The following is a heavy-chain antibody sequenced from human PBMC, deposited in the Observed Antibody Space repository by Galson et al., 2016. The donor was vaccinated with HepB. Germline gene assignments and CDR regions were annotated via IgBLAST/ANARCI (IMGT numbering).Heavy chain of an antibody. CDR3: ARGTAVGAALDH. V-gene: IGHV3-72*01. CDR1: GFTFSDHF. J-gene: IGHJ4*02. CDR2: AKNKVYNYDT. D-gene: IGHD6-19*01. Sequence: SLRLSCAASGFTFSDHFMDWVRQTPGKGLEWVGRAKNKVYNYDTEYAASVKGRLTISRDESKNSLYLQMNSLKTEDTAVYYCARGTAVGAALDHWGQGTLVTVSS.